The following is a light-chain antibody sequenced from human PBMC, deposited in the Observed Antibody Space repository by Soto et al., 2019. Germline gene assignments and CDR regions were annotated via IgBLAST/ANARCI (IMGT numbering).Light chain of an antibody. CDR1: QSVSSSY. V-gene: IGKV3D-20*02. CDR3: QQRNTWPPVT. J-gene: IGKJ5*01. Sequence: EIVLTQSPGTLSLSPWETATLSCRASQSVSSSYLAWYQQKPGQAPRLLISGASTRATGIPDRFTGSGSGTDFTLTISRLEPEDFAVYYCQQRNTWPPVTFGQGTRLEIK. CDR2: GAS.